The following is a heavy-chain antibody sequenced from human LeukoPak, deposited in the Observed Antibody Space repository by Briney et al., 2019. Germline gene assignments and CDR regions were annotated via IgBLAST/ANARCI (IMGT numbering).Heavy chain of an antibody. CDR3: ARQGFVASYGVDV. V-gene: IGHV5-51*01. Sequence: GESLKISCKGSGYSFKNYWIAWVRQMPGKGLEWMGIIYPGDSNTRYNPSFQGQVTISADKSISTAYLQWSSLKASDTAEYYCARQGFVASYGVDVWGQGTTVTVTS. CDR2: IYPGDSNT. CDR1: GYSFKNYW. J-gene: IGHJ6*02.